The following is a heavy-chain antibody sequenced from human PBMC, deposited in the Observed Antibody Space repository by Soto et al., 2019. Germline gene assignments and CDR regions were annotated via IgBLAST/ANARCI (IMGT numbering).Heavy chain of an antibody. J-gene: IGHJ6*03. V-gene: IGHV4-59*08. CDR1: GGSISSYY. CDR2: IYYSGST. Sequence: SETLSLTCTVSGGSISSYYWSWIRQPPGKGLEWIGYIYYSGSTNYNPSLKSRVTISVDTSKNQFSLKLSSVTAADTAVYYCARQDSNYDFWSGYSADYYYYYMDVWGKGTTVNVSS. D-gene: IGHD3-3*01. CDR3: ARQDSNYDFWSGYSADYYYYYMDV.